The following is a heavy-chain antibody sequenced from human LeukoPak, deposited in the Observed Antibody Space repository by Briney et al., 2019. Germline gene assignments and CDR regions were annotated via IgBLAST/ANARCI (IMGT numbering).Heavy chain of an antibody. J-gene: IGHJ4*02. CDR2: ISSGSSYT. CDR3: VRRSTITTSFDY. V-gene: IGHV3-11*06. Sequence: PGRSLRLSCAASGFTFSDYYMSWMRQAPEKGLEWVSYISSGSSYTHYADSVRGRFTISRDDAKNSLYLQMNSLRGGDTAVYYCVRRSTITTSFDYWGQGALVTVSS. D-gene: IGHD4-11*01. CDR1: GFTFSDYY.